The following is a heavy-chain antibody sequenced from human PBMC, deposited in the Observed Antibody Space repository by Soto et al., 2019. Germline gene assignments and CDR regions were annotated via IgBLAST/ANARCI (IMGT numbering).Heavy chain of an antibody. D-gene: IGHD1-7*01. CDR1: GFTFSTYW. J-gene: IGHJ4*02. Sequence: GGSLRLSCAVSGFTFSTYWMSWVRQAPGKGLEWVANINQDGSGKYYVDSVKGRFAISRDNVKNSLYLQMNSLRAEDTATYYCAREDDDVNYCPTFYYWGQGALVTVSS. CDR2: INQDGSGK. CDR3: AREDDDVNYCPTFYY. V-gene: IGHV3-7*03.